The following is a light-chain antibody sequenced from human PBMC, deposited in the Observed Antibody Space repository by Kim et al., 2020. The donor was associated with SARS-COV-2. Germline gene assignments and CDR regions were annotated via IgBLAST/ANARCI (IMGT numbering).Light chain of an antibody. CDR2: DAS. J-gene: IGKJ2*01. CDR1: QGIRKH. Sequence: SASVGDRVPLIGRASQGIRKHLSWYQQKTGRAPNLLIYDASNLQGGVPSRFSGSGSGTDFTLSISSLQPEDFATYFCQQYHTSPQTVGQGTKLEI. CDR3: QQYHTSPQT. V-gene: IGKV1-6*01.